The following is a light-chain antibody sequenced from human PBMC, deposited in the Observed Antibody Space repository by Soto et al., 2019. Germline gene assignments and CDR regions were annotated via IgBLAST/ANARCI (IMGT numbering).Light chain of an antibody. J-gene: IGLJ1*01. CDR2: DVS. CDR1: SSDVGGYNY. V-gene: IGLV2-14*01. CDR3: SSYTTSSTYV. Sequence: ALTQPASVSGSPGQSITISCTGTSSDVGGYNYVSWYQQHPGKAPKLMICDVSDRPSGISNRFSGSKSGNTASLTISGLQAEDEADYYCSSYTTSSTYVFGNGTKVTVL.